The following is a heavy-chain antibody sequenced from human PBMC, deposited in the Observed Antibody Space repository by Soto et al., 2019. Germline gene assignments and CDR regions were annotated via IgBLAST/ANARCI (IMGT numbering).Heavy chain of an antibody. V-gene: IGHV3-74*01. CDR2: INSDGSST. CDR1: GFTFSSYW. D-gene: IGHD6-13*01. Sequence: EVQLVESRGGLVQPGGSLRLSCAASGFTFSSYWMHWVRQAPGKGLVWVSRINSDGSSTSYADSVKGRFTISRDNAKNTLYLQMNSLRAEDTAVYYCARAGSSSWYGAKWYFDLWGRGTLVTVSS. CDR3: ARAGSSSWYGAKWYFDL. J-gene: IGHJ2*01.